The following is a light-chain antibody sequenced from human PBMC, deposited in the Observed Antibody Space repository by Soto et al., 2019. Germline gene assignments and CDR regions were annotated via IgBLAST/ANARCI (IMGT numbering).Light chain of an antibody. CDR2: EGT. CDR1: SSDVGAYNL. CDR3: CSYAGSITYV. Sequence: QYVLTQTASVPGTPGQSITISCTGTSSDVGAYNLVSWYQQHPGKAPKVVIYEGTKRPSGVSNRFSGSKSGTTASLTISGLQTEDEADYYCCSYAGSITYVFGTGTKVTVL. J-gene: IGLJ1*01. V-gene: IGLV2-23*01.